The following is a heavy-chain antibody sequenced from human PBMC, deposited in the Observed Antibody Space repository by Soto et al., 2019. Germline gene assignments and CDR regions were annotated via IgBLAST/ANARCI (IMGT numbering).Heavy chain of an antibody. Sequence: GGSLRLACAASGFTFSSYSVNWVRQAPGKGLEWVSYISSSSSTIYYADSVKGRFTISRDNAKNSLYLQMNSLRAEDTAVYYCARDPYSYGYIGWFAPWGQGTLVTVSS. D-gene: IGHD5-18*01. CDR3: ARDPYSYGYIGWFAP. V-gene: IGHV3-48*01. CDR2: ISSSSSTI. CDR1: GFTFSSYS. J-gene: IGHJ5*02.